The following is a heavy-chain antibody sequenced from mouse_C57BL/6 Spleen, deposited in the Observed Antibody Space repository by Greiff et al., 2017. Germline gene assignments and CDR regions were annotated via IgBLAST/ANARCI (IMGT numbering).Heavy chain of an antibody. D-gene: IGHD1-1*01. CDR1: GFTFSSYG. V-gene: IGHV5-6*01. Sequence: EVQLVESGGDLLKPGGSLKLSCAASGFTFSSYGMSWVRQTPDKRLEWVATISSGGSYTYYPDSVKGRFTISRDNAKNTLYLQMSSLKSEDTAMYYCARQITTVVARRYWYFDVWGTGTTVTVSS. CDR2: ISSGGSYT. CDR3: ARQITTVVARRYWYFDV. J-gene: IGHJ1*03.